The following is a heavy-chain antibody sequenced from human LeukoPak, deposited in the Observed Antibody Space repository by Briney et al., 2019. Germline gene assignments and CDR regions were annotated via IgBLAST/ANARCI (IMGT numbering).Heavy chain of an antibody. J-gene: IGHJ4*02. D-gene: IGHD3/OR15-3a*01. CDR2: ISSNGGST. CDR3: ARMDRYYFDY. Sequence: GGSLRLSCAASGFTFSSYAMHWVRQAPGKGLEYVSAISSNGGSTYYANSVKGRFTISRDNSKNTLYLQMGSLRAEDMAVYYCARMDRYYFDYWGQGTLVTVSS. V-gene: IGHV3-64*01. CDR1: GFTFSSYA.